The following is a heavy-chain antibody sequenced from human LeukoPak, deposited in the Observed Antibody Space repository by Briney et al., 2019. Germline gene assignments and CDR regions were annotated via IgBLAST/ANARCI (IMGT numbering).Heavy chain of an antibody. CDR2: INPNRGGT. CDR1: GYTFTGYY. CDR3: ARSLGPVYFDWLPRVDYFDY. Sequence: GASVKVSCKASGYTFTGYYMHWVRQAPGQGLEWMGRINPNRGGTNYAQKFQGRVTMTRDTSISTAYMELSRLRSDDTAVYYCARSLGPVYFDWLPRVDYFDYWGQGTLVTVSS. V-gene: IGHV1-2*06. J-gene: IGHJ4*02. D-gene: IGHD3-9*01.